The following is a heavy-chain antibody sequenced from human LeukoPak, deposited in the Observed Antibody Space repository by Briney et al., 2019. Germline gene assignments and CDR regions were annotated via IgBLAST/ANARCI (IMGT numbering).Heavy chain of an antibody. D-gene: IGHD1-7*01. CDR2: IRYDGSNK. CDR3: AKDTWRYNWNSGQARGGFDY. CDR1: GFTFSSYG. Sequence: PGGSLRLSCAASGFTFSSYGMHWVRQAPGKGLEWVAFIRYDGSNKYYADSVKGRFTISRDNSKNTLYLQMNSLRAEDTAVYYCAKDTWRYNWNSGQARGGFDYWGQGTLVTVSS. V-gene: IGHV3-30*02. J-gene: IGHJ4*02.